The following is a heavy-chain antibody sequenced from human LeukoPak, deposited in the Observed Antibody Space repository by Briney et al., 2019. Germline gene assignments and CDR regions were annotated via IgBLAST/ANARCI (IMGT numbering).Heavy chain of an antibody. CDR2: STNSGENT. Sequence: GGSLRLSCEASGFSFPYGMSWVRQAPGKGLEWVSGSTNSGENTYYADSVKGRFTISRDNAKNSLYLQMNSLRAEDTAVYYCARDYMVRGVGNWFDPWGQGTLVTVSS. V-gene: IGHV3-21*01. CDR3: ARDYMVRGVGNWFDP. CDR1: GFSFPYG. D-gene: IGHD3-10*01. J-gene: IGHJ5*02.